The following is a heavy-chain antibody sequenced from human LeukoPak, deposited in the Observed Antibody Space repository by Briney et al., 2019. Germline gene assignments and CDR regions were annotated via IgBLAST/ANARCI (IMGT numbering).Heavy chain of an antibody. CDR3: AKYSSSWYLYYFDY. CDR1: GFSFSSSW. CDR2: INDDETST. J-gene: IGHJ4*02. V-gene: IGHV3-74*01. D-gene: IGHD6-13*01. Sequence: GGSLRLSCAASGFSFSSSWMHWVRQVPGKGLEWVSRINDDETSTTYAESVKGRFTISRDNAKNTLFLQMNSLRAEDTAIYYCAKYSSSWYLYYFDYWGQGTLVTVSS.